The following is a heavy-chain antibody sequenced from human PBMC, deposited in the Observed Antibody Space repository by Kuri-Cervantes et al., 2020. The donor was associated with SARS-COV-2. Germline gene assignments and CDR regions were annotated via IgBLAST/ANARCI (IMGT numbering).Heavy chain of an antibody. D-gene: IGHD2-2*01. CDR2: INWNGGST. J-gene: IGHJ3*02. CDR3: TTGADIVVVPAVMGAFDI. Sequence: GGSLRLSCAASGFTFDDYGMSWVRQAPGKGLEWVSGINWNGGSTGYADSVKGRFTISRDNAKNSLYLQMNSLKTEDTAVYYCTTGADIVVVPAVMGAFDIWGQGTMVTVSS. V-gene: IGHV3-20*04. CDR1: GFTFDDYG.